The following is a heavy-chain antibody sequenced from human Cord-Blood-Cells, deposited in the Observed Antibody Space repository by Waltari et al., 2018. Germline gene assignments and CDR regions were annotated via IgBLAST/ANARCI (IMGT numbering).Heavy chain of an antibody. D-gene: IGHD3-3*01. CDR1: GGSISSYY. V-gene: IGHV4-59*01. J-gene: IGHJ4*02. Sequence: QVQLQESGPGLVKPSETLSLTCTVSGGSISSYYWSWIRQPPGKGLEWIGYIYYSGSTNDNPSRKSRVTISVDTSKNQFSLKLSSVTAADTAVYYCARNGGSGYDFWSGFDYWGQGTLVTVSS. CDR3: ARNGGSGYDFWSGFDY. CDR2: IYYSGST.